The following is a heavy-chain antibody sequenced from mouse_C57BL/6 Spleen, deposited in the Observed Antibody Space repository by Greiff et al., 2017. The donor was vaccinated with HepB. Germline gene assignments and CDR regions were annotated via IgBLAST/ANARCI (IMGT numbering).Heavy chain of an antibody. Sequence: VQLQQSGPGLVQPSQSLSITCTVSGFSLTSYGVHWVRQPPGKGLEWLGVIWSGGSTDYNAAFISRLSISKDNSKSQVFFKMNSLQADDTAIYYCAKNSIYYYGSSYDWYFDVWGTGTTVTVSS. CDR1: GFSLTSYG. D-gene: IGHD1-1*01. CDR3: AKNSIYYYGSSYDWYFDV. J-gene: IGHJ1*03. CDR2: IWSGGST. V-gene: IGHV2-4*01.